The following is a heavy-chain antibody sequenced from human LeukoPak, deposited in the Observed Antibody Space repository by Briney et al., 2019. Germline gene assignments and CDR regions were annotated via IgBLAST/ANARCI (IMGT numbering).Heavy chain of an antibody. V-gene: IGHV1-69*13. J-gene: IGHJ4*02. Sequence: ASVNVSCKASGGTFSSYAISWVRQAPGQGLEWMGGIIPIFGTANYAQKFQGRVTITADESTSTAYMELSSLRSEDTAVYYCARDLLDTFGGVIVPFDYWGQGTLVTVSS. D-gene: IGHD3-16*02. CDR3: ARDLLDTFGGVIVPFDY. CDR2: IIPIFGTA. CDR1: GGTFSSYA.